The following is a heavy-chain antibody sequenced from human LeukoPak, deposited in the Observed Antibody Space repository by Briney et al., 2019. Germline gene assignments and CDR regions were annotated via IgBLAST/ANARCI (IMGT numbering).Heavy chain of an antibody. V-gene: IGHV4-59*08. CDR1: GGSISSYY. Sequence: SETLSLTCTVSGGSISSYYWSWIRQPPGKGLEWIGYIYYSGSTNYNPSLKSRVTISVDTSKNQFSLKLSSVTAADTAVYYCARYSLAAPDAFDIWGQGTTVTVSS. J-gene: IGHJ3*02. D-gene: IGHD6-13*01. CDR3: ARYSLAAPDAFDI. CDR2: IYYSGST.